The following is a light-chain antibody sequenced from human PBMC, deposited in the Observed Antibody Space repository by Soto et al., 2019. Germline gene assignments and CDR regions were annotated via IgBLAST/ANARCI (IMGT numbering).Light chain of an antibody. CDR1: QSVSSSY. CDR2: GAS. Sequence: EIVLTQSPGTLSVSPGERATLSCRASQSVSSSYLAWYQQKPGQAPRLLIYGASSRATGIPDRFSGSGSGTEFTLTISSLQSGDFAVYYCQQYNSWRSISFGQGTRLEI. CDR3: QQYNSWRSIS. J-gene: IGKJ5*01. V-gene: IGKV3-20*01.